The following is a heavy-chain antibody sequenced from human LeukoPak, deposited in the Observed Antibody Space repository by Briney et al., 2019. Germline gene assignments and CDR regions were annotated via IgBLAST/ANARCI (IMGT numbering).Heavy chain of an antibody. V-gene: IGHV4-4*02. D-gene: IGHD6-13*01. Sequence: SETLSLTCAVSGTSISSSNWWSWVRQPPGKGLEWIGEIYHSGSTNYNPSLKSRVTISVDTSKKQLSLKLSSVTAADTAVYYCARVYYSSSYDYWYFDLWGRGTLVTVSS. J-gene: IGHJ2*01. CDR3: ARVYYSSSYDYWYFDL. CDR2: IYHSGST. CDR1: GTSISSSNW.